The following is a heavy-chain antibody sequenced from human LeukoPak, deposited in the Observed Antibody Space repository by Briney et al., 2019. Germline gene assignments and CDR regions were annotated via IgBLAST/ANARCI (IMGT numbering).Heavy chain of an antibody. J-gene: IGHJ4*02. Sequence: SETLSRNGTVSGGSINGYYWSWVRQPPGHGLEWIGEINHSGSTNSNPSLKSRATISVDTSKNHFSLKLSSVTAADTAVYYCARGSLITIFGVVTPPHYYFDYWGQGTLVTVSS. CDR1: GGSINGYY. D-gene: IGHD3-3*01. CDR2: INHSGST. CDR3: ARGSLITIFGVVTPPHYYFDY. V-gene: IGHV4-34*01.